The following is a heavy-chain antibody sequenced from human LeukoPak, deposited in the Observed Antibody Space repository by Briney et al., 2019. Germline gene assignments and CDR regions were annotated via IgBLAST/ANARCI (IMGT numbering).Heavy chain of an antibody. V-gene: IGHV4-59*08. J-gene: IGHJ6*03. D-gene: IGHD6-19*01. Sequence: SETLSLTCNVFGGSIGSNYWSWIRQPPGKGLEWIGYIYYSGTTNYNPSLKSRATISVETSKNQISLKLSSVTAADTAVYYCARRARSSGWYYYYYMDVWGKGTTVTVSS. CDR3: ARRARSSGWYYYYYMDV. CDR1: GGSIGSNY. CDR2: IYYSGTT.